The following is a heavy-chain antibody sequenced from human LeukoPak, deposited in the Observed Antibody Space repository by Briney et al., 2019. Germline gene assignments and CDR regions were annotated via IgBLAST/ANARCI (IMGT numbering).Heavy chain of an antibody. CDR3: AGDRYSYGYWDY. D-gene: IGHD5-18*01. J-gene: IGHJ4*02. CDR2: INPSGGST. V-gene: IGHV1-46*01. CDR1: GFTFTSYY. Sequence: GGSLRLSCVASGFTFTSYYMHWVRQAPGQGLEWMGIINPSGGSTSYAQKFQGRVTMTRDMSTSTVYMELSSLRSEDTAVYYCAGDRYSYGYWDYWGQGTLVTVSS.